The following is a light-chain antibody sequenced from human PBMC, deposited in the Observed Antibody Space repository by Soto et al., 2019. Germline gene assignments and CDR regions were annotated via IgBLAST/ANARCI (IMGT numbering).Light chain of an antibody. V-gene: IGKV3D-20*01. CDR2: DAS. J-gene: IGKJ2*01. CDR3: QQYVNLPPNT. CDR1: QSISNNY. Sequence: ETVLTQSPATLSLSPGDRATLSCGASQSISNNYLAWYQQKPGLAPRLLIYDASTRATGIPDRFSGSGSGTDFTLTISRREPEDFAMYYCQQYVNLPPNTFGQGTKLEIK.